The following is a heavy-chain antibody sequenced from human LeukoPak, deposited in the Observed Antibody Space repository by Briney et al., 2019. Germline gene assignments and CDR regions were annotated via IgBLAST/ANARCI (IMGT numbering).Heavy chain of an antibody. J-gene: IGHJ6*03. Sequence: PSETLSLTCTVYGGSFSDYSWSWIRQPPGKGLEWIGEVSHGGTTNYNPSLESRVTISIDTSNSQFSLNLKSVTAADSGVYYCARDGIAVFGVTTGNYYYMDVWGKGTTVTVSS. V-gene: IGHV4-34*01. D-gene: IGHD3-3*01. CDR1: GGSFSDYS. CDR2: VSHGGTT. CDR3: ARDGIAVFGVTTGNYYYMDV.